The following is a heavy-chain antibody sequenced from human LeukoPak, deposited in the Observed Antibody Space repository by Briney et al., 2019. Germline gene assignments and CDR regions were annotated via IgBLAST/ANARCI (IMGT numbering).Heavy chain of an antibody. Sequence: GGSLRLSCAASGFRFSSYGMHWVRQAPGKGLEWVAVISYDESNKFYEDSVKGRFTISRDNSKNTLYLQMNSLRAEDTAVYYCAKGRGWEASYYYYYMDVWGKGTTVTISS. J-gene: IGHJ6*03. CDR1: GFRFSSYG. V-gene: IGHV3-30*18. CDR3: AKGRGWEASYYYYYMDV. CDR2: ISYDESNK. D-gene: IGHD1-26*01.